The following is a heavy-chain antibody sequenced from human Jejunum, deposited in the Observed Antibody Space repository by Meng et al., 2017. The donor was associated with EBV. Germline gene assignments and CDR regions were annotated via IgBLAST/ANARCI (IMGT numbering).Heavy chain of an antibody. Sequence: VHLVGWRGGLGKPGGCLRLSCVCAGFTFSNTWMNWVRHAPGKGLEWIGRVRREIDGGSTDYIAPVKGRFTISRDDSINTVYLQMNNLEIGDTGVYYCTSRVVTTNDNWGQGTLVTVSS. D-gene: IGHD4-17*01. V-gene: IGHV3-15*01. CDR1: GFTFSNTW. J-gene: IGHJ4*02. CDR3: TSRVVTTNDN. CDR2: VRREIDGGST.